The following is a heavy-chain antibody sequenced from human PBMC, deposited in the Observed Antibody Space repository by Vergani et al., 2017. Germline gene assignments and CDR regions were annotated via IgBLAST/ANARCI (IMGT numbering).Heavy chain of an antibody. CDR1: GFTVSSNY. Sequence: EVQLLESGGGLVQPGGSLRLSCAASGFTVSSNYMSWVRQAPGKGLEWVSVIYSGGSTYYADSVKGRFTISRDNSKNTLYLQMNSLRAEDTAVYYCARGEYNWNYYYYGMDVWGQGTTVTVSS. J-gene: IGHJ6*02. D-gene: IGHD1-20*01. V-gene: IGHV3-66*01. CDR2: IYSGGST. CDR3: ARGEYNWNYYYYGMDV.